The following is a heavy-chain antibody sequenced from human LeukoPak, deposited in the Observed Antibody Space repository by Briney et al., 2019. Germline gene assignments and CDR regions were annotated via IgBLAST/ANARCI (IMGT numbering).Heavy chain of an antibody. D-gene: IGHD7-27*01. J-gene: IGHJ6*03. Sequence: SETLSLTCTVSGGPISSYYWSWIRQPAGKGLEWIGRIYTSGSTNYNPSLKSRVTMSVDTSKNQFSLKLSSVTAADTAVYYCATNRVALYYYMDVWGKGTTVTVSS. CDR2: IYTSGST. V-gene: IGHV4-4*07. CDR1: GGPISSYY. CDR3: ATNRVALYYYMDV.